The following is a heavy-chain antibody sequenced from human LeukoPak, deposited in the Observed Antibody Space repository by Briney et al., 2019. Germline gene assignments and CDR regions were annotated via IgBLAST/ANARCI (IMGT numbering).Heavy chain of an antibody. CDR2: ISAYNGNT. Sequence: GASVKVSCKASGYTFTSYGISWVRQAPGQGLEWMGWISAYNGNTNYAQKLQGRVTMTTDTSTSTAYMELRSLRSDDTAVYYCARDSGLSITMVRGVSLFDYWGQGTLVTVSS. V-gene: IGHV1-18*01. CDR3: ARDSGLSITMVRGVSLFDY. CDR1: GYTFTSYG. J-gene: IGHJ4*02. D-gene: IGHD3-10*01.